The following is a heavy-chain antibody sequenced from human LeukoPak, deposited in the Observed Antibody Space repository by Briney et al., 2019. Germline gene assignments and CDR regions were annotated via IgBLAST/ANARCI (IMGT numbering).Heavy chain of an antibody. CDR1: GFTFSSYA. J-gene: IGHJ3*02. V-gene: IGHV3-23*01. CDR3: AREGPMVRGAFDI. CDR2: ISGSGGST. Sequence: GGSLRLSCAASGFTFSSYAMSWVRQAPGKGLEWVSAISGSGGSTYYADSVKGRFTISRDNAKNSLYLQMNSLRAEDTAVYYCAREGPMVRGAFDIWGQGTMVTVSS. D-gene: IGHD3-10*01.